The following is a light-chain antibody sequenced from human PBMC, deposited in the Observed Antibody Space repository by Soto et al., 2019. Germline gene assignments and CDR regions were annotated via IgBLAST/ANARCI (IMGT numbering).Light chain of an antibody. Sequence: QSALTQPRSVSGSPGQSVTISCTGTSSDVGGYNYVSWYQQHPGKAPKLMIYDVSKRPSGVPDRFSGSKSGNTASLTISGLQAEDEADYYCCPYAGRYPWVFGGGTKLTVL. J-gene: IGLJ3*02. V-gene: IGLV2-11*01. CDR3: CPYAGRYPWV. CDR1: SSDVGGYNY. CDR2: DVS.